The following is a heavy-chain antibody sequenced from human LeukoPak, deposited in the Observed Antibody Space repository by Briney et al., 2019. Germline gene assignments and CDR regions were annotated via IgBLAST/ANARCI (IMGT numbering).Heavy chain of an antibody. CDR1: GGTFSSYA. CDR3: ARDPDYYDSSGYYYIDAFDI. V-gene: IGHV1-69*04. CDR2: IIPILGIA. D-gene: IGHD3-22*01. J-gene: IGHJ3*02. Sequence: SVKVSCKASGGTFSSYAISWVRQAPGQGLEWMGRIIPILGIANYAQKFQGRVTITADESTSTAYMELSSLRSEDTAVYYCARDPDYYDSSGYYYIDAFDIWGQGTMVTVSS.